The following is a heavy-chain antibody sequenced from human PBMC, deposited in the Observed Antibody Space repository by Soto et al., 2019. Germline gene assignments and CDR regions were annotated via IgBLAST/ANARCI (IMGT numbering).Heavy chain of an antibody. D-gene: IGHD3-22*01. J-gene: IGHJ3*02. CDR1: GFTFSTSW. CDR2: IESDGRGT. Sequence: PGGSLRLSCAASGFTFSTSWMHWVRQAPGKGLVWVSRIESDGRGTTYADSVKGRFTISRDNAKNSLYLQMNSLRAEDTALYYCAKGIYEDYYYDSSGYQAAFDIWGQGTMVTVSS. V-gene: IGHV3-74*01. CDR3: AKGIYEDYYYDSSGYQAAFDI.